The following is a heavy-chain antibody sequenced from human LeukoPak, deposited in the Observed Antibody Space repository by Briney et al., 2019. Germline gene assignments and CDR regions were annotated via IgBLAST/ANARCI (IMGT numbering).Heavy chain of an antibody. CDR2: ISSSGSTI. CDR1: GFTFSDYY. Sequence: PGGSLRLSCAASGFTFSDYYMSWIRQAPGKGLEWVSYISSSGSTIYYADSVKGRFTISRDNSKNTLYLQMNTLRAEDTAVYYCANTPGRQPPSYYGMDVWGQGTTVTVSS. CDR3: ANTPGRQPPSYYGMDV. D-gene: IGHD6-13*01. J-gene: IGHJ6*02. V-gene: IGHV3-11*01.